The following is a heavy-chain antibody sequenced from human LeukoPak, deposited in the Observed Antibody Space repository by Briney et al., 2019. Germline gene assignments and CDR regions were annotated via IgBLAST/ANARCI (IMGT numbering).Heavy chain of an antibody. J-gene: IGHJ3*02. Sequence: SETLSLTCAVYGGSFSGYYWSWIRQPPGKGLEWIGEINHSGSTNYNPSLKSRVTISVDTSKNQFSLKLSSVTAADTAVYYCAGRGRRRLELPSGAFDIWGQGTMVTVSS. D-gene: IGHD1-26*01. CDR1: GGSFSGYY. CDR3: AGRGRRRLELPSGAFDI. V-gene: IGHV4-34*01. CDR2: INHSGST.